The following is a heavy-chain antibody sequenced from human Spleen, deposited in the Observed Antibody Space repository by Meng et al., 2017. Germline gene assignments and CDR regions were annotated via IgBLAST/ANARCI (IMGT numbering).Heavy chain of an antibody. CDR1: GYSIRSGYY. CDR2: VYRSGST. CDR3: ARGGYASGNYYPEFDH. V-gene: IGHV4-38-2*02. D-gene: IGHD3-10*01. Sequence: SETLSLTCTVSGYSIRSGYYWSWIRQPPGLGLEWIGSVYRSGSTSYNPSLESRITISVDTSKHQCSLKLASLTAADTAVYYCARGGYASGNYYPEFDHWGQGTLVTVSS. J-gene: IGHJ4*02.